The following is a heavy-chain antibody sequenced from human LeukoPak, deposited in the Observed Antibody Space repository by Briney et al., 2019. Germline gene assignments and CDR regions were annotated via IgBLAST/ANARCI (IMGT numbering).Heavy chain of an antibody. Sequence: ASVKVSCKASGYTFTGYYMHWVRQAPGQGLEWMGWINPNSGGTNYAQKFRGRVTMTRDTSISTAYMELRSLRSDDTAVYYCARGDTAMVRPFDYWGQGTLVTVSS. V-gene: IGHV1-2*02. D-gene: IGHD5-18*01. CDR2: INPNSGGT. CDR3: ARGDTAMVRPFDY. J-gene: IGHJ4*02. CDR1: GYTFTGYY.